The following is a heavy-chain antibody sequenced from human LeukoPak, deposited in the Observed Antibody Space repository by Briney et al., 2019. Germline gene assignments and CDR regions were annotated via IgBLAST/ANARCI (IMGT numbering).Heavy chain of an antibody. V-gene: IGHV6-1*01. D-gene: IGHD5-18*01. CDR3: ARDRSYGYGSHFDY. J-gene: IGHJ4*02. Sequence: SQTLSLTCAISGDSVSSNSAAWNWLRQSPSRGLEWLGRTYYRSKWYDDYAVSVKGRITVNPDTSKNQFSLQLNSVTPEDTAVYYCARDRSYGYGSHFDYWGQGALVTVSS. CDR2: TYYRSKWYD. CDR1: GDSVSSNSAA.